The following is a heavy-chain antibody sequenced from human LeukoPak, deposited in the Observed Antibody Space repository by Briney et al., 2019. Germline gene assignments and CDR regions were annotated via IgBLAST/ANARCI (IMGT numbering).Heavy chain of an antibody. D-gene: IGHD3-9*01. V-gene: IGHV3-33*01. J-gene: IGHJ6*02. Sequence: GGSLRLSCAASGFTFSSYGMHWVRQAPGKGLEWVAVIWYDGSNKYYADSVKGRFTISRDNSKNTLYLQMNSLRAEDTAVYYCARALEVRYFDWLLSTAYYYYGMDVWGQGTTVTVSS. CDR3: ARALEVRYFDWLLSTAYYYYGMDV. CDR1: GFTFSSYG. CDR2: IWYDGSNK.